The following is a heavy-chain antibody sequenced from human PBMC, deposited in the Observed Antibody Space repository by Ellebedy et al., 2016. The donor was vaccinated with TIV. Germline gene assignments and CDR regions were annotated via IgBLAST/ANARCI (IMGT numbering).Heavy chain of an antibody. V-gene: IGHV3-53*01. Sequence: GESLKISXAASGFTVSSNYMSWVRQAPGKGLEWVSVIYSGGSTYYADSVKGRFTISRDNSKNTLYLQMNSLRAEDTAVYYCARGHGELDGMDVWGQGTTVTVSS. D-gene: IGHD1-26*01. CDR3: ARGHGELDGMDV. CDR2: IYSGGST. CDR1: GFTVSSNY. J-gene: IGHJ6*02.